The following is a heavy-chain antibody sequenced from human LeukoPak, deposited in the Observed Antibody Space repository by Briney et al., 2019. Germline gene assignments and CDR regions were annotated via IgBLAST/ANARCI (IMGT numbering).Heavy chain of an antibody. CDR2: ISSSSSYI. J-gene: IGHJ4*02. CDR1: GFTFSSYS. D-gene: IGHD4-11*01. Sequence: GGSLRLSCAASGFTFSSYSMNWVRQAPGKGLEWVSSISSSSSYIYYADSVKGRFTISRDNAKNSLYLQMNSLRAEDTAVYYRARARKLTTVTTFSYFDYWGQGTLVTVSS. V-gene: IGHV3-21*01. CDR3: ARARKLTTVTTFSYFDY.